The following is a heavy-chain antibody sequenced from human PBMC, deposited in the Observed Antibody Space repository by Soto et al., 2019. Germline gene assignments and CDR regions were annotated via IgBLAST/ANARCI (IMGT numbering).Heavy chain of an antibody. V-gene: IGHV4-61*01. CDR1: GGSMTTGSYF. CDR3: AIARNRYFDY. J-gene: IGHJ4*02. Sequence: QVQLQESGPGLVRPSESLSLTCNVSGGSMTTGSYFWSWIRQPPGKGLEWIGYVFRSGSINYSPSFKRRVTISIDTYKNEFSLMLNSVTAAETAVYFCAIARNRYFDYWGQGALVTVSS. CDR2: VFRSGSI. D-gene: IGHD1-1*01.